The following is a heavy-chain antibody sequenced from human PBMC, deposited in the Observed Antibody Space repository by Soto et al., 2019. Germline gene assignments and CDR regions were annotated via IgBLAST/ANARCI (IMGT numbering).Heavy chain of an antibody. V-gene: IGHV4-59*01. Sequence: PSETLSLTCTVSGGSISSYYWSWIRQPPGKGLEWIGYIYYSGSTNYNPSLKSRVTISVDTSKNQFSLKLSSVTAADTAVYYCARSDYYDDAFDSWGQGTMVTVSS. CDR3: ARSDYYDDAFDS. J-gene: IGHJ3*02. CDR2: IYYSGST. D-gene: IGHD3-22*01. CDR1: GGSISSYY.